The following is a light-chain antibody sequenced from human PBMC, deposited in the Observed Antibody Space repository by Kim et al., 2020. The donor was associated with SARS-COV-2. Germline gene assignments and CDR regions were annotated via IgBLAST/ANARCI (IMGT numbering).Light chain of an antibody. CDR3: SSYTSSSTSGV. CDR2: DVS. CDR1: SSDVGGYNY. Sequence: QSITISCTGTSSDVGGYNYGSWYQQHPGKAPKLMIYDVSKRPSGVSNRFSGSKSGNTTSLTISGLQAEDEADYYCSSYTSSSTSGVFGGGTKLTVL. V-gene: IGLV2-14*04. J-gene: IGLJ2*01.